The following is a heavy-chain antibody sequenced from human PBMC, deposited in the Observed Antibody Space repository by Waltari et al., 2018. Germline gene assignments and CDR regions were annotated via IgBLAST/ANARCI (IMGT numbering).Heavy chain of an antibody. J-gene: IGHJ6*02. V-gene: IGHV3-21*01. D-gene: IGHD2-2*01. Sequence: EVQLVESGGGLVTPGGSLRLSCAASGFPFSSYRMTWVRQAPGKGLEWVSSISSSSSYIYYADSVKGRFTISRDNAKNSLYLQMNSLRAEDTAVYYCARYISTGDYYYGMDVWGQGTTVTVSS. CDR1: GFPFSSYR. CDR2: ISSSSSYI. CDR3: ARYISTGDYYYGMDV.